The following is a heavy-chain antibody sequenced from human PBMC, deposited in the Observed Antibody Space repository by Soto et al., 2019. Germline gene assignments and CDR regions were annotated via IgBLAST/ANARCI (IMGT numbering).Heavy chain of an antibody. Sequence: LSLTCTVSGGSISSSSYHWGWIRQAPGKGLEWVSYISSSGSTIYYADSVKGRFTISRDNAKNSLYLQMNSLRAEDTAVYYCARKPYSSSWSDYWGQGTLVTVSS. J-gene: IGHJ4*02. D-gene: IGHD6-13*01. CDR2: ISSSGSTI. V-gene: IGHV3-11*01. CDR1: GGSISSSSYH. CDR3: ARKPYSSSWSDY.